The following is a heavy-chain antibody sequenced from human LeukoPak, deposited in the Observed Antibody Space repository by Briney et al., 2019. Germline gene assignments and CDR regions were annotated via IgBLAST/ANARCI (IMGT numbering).Heavy chain of an antibody. D-gene: IGHD2-8*01. CDR1: GGSFSGYY. CDR2: INHSGST. V-gene: IGHV4-34*01. J-gene: IGHJ4*02. Sequence: PETLSLTCAVYGGSFSGYYWSWIRQPPGKGLEWIGEINHSGSTNYNPSLKSRVTISVDTSKNQFSLKLSSVTAADTAVYYCARGPPYCTNGVCYTYYFDYWGQGTLVTVSS. CDR3: ARGPPYCTNGVCYTYYFDY.